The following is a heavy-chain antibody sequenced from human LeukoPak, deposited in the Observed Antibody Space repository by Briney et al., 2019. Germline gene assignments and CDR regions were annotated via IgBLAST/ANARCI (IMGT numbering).Heavy chain of an antibody. CDR3: ARDPDYYDRKAFDI. V-gene: IGHV3-21*01. CDR1: GFTFSSYS. D-gene: IGHD3-22*01. J-gene: IGHJ3*02. Sequence: GGSLRLSCAASGFTFSSYSMNWVRQAPGKGLEWFSSISSSSSYIYYADSVKGRFTISRDNAKNSLYLQMNSLRAEDTAVYYCARDPDYYDRKAFDIWGQGTMVTVSS. CDR2: ISSSSSYI.